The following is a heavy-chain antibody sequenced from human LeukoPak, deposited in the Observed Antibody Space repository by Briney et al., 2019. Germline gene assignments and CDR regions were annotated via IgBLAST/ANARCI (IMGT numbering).Heavy chain of an antibody. V-gene: IGHV3-53*01. D-gene: IGHD2-8*01. CDR3: ARRAGVYSHPYDY. CDR2: IYSGGNT. CDR1: GFTVSSNS. Sequence: PGGSLRLSCTVSGFTVSSNSMSWVRQAPGKGLEWVSFIYSGGNTHYSDSVKGRFTISRDNSKNTLYLQMNSLRAEHTAVYYCARRAGVYSHPYDYWGQGTLVTVSS. J-gene: IGHJ4*02.